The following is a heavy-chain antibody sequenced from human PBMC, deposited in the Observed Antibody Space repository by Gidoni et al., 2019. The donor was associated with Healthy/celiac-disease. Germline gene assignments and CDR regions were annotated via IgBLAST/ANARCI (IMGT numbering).Heavy chain of an antibody. V-gene: IGHV3-53*01. CDR1: GFPVSSNY. CDR2: IYSGGST. J-gene: IGHJ6*02. Sequence: EVQLVESGGGLIQPGGSLRLSCAASGFPVSSNYMSWVRQAPGKGLEWGSVIYSGGSTYYADSVKGRFTISRDNSKNTLYLQMNSLRAEGTAVYYCVLVRLGSGYYYGMDVWGQGTTVTVSS. D-gene: IGHD3-10*01. CDR3: VLVRLGSGYYYGMDV.